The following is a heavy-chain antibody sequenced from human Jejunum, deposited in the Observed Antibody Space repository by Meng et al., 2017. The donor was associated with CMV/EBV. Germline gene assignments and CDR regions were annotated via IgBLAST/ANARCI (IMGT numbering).Heavy chain of an antibody. Sequence: SGFSGDNMGGGWDGQGTGKEREWVINNSTNSCTTDYSDSVKGRFTISRDNVKSSLFLQMSSLRAADTAVYYCAKSRTPLELRALGDYWGQGTLVTVSS. J-gene: IGHJ4*02. CDR3: AKSRTPLELRALGDY. CDR2: NSTNSCTT. V-gene: IGHV3-23*01. CDR1: GFSGDNMG. D-gene: IGHD1-7*01.